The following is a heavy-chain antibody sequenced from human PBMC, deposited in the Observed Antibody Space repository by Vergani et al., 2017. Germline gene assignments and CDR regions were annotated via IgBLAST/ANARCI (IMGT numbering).Heavy chain of an antibody. CDR3: ARLPSGRGNAFDI. V-gene: IGHV4-34*01. Sequence: QVQLPQWGAGLLKPSETLSLTCAVYGGSFSGYYWSWIRQPPGKGLEWIGEINHSGSTNYNPSLKSRVTISVDTSKNQFSLKLSSVTAADTAVYYCARLPSGRGNAFDIWGQGTMVTVSS. CDR2: INHSGST. D-gene: IGHD3-10*01. J-gene: IGHJ3*02. CDR1: GGSFSGYY.